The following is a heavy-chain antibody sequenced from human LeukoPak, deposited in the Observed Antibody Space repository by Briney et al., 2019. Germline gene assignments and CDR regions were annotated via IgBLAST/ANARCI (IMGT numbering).Heavy chain of an antibody. CDR1: GFSFSSYA. J-gene: IGHJ4*02. Sequence: GGSLRLSCAASGFSFSSYAIHWVRQAPGKGLEWVAVISYDGSDKYFADSVKGRFSMSRDNSKNTLHLQMNSLRPEDTVMYYCARVYKRFLAWSLFESWGQGTLVTVSS. CDR3: ARVYKRFLAWSLFES. D-gene: IGHD3-3*01. CDR2: ISYDGSDK. V-gene: IGHV3-30-3*01.